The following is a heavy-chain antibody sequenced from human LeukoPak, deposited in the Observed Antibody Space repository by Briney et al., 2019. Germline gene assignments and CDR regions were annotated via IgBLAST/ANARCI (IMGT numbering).Heavy chain of an antibody. J-gene: IGHJ4*02. D-gene: IGHD3-10*01. Sequence: PGGSLRLSCEASGFTFSTYAMSWVRQAPGKGLEWVSAISGSGGNTYYAHSLQGRFTMTTDTSTNTAYMELKSLRSDDTAVYYCAGGVGYGSGSYYGYFDYWGQGTLVTVSS. CDR1: GFTFSTYA. CDR3: AGGVGYGSGSYYGYFDY. CDR2: ISGSGGNT. V-gene: IGHV3-23*01.